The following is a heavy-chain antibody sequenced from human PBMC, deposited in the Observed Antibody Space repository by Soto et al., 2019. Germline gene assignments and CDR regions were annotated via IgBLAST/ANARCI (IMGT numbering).Heavy chain of an antibody. Sequence: SETLSLTCAVSGGSISSGGYSWSWIRQPPGKGLEWIGYIYHSGSTYYNPSLKSRVTISVDRSKNQFSLKLSSVTAADTAVYYCASSSLTIFGITWGQGTLVTVS. CDR2: IYHSGST. CDR1: GGSISSGGYS. V-gene: IGHV4-30-2*01. D-gene: IGHD3-3*01. CDR3: ASSSLTIFGIT. J-gene: IGHJ4*02.